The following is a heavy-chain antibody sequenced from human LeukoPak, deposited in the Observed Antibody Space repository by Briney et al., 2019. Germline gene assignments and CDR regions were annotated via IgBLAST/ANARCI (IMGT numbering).Heavy chain of an antibody. Sequence: ASVKASCKASGYTFTGNYIHWVRQAPGQGLEWLGRINTLSGGTNYAQQFQGRVAMTRDTSISTAYMELSSLRSDATAMYYCARDSVDKGFDIWGQGTMVTVSS. CDR2: INTLSGGT. V-gene: IGHV1-2*02. CDR1: GYTFTGNY. J-gene: IGHJ3*02. CDR3: ARDSVDKGFDI.